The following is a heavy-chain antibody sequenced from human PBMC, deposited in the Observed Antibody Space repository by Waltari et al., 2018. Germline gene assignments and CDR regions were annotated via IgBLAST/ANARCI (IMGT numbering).Heavy chain of an antibody. D-gene: IGHD3-22*01. CDR2: INVGWGST. V-gene: IGHV3-74*01. J-gene: IGHJ6*02. CDR1: GFTFSSYW. Sequence: EVQLVESGGGLVQPGGCLRLSCAASGFTFSSYWMHGVRQAPGKGLVWVLRINVGWGSTSYPYSVNGRFTISRDNAKNPLFLQMNSLRAEDTAVYYCARVNTYYYDSSRGSMDVWGQGTTVTVSS. CDR3: ARVNTYYYDSSRGSMDV.